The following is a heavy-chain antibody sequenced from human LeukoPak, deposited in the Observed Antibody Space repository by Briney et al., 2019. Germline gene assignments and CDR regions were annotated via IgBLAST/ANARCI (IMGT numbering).Heavy chain of an antibody. Sequence: PGGSLRLSCAASGFAFSRYGIHWVRQAPGKGLEWVALISCHGSHKYYGDSVRGRFTISRDNSKNTLYLQMTSLRTEDTAMYYCAKDLSDSSDYWYGELDYWGQGILVTVSS. D-gene: IGHD3-22*01. V-gene: IGHV3-30*18. CDR2: ISCHGSHK. CDR3: AKDLSDSSDYWYGELDY. J-gene: IGHJ4*02. CDR1: GFAFSRYG.